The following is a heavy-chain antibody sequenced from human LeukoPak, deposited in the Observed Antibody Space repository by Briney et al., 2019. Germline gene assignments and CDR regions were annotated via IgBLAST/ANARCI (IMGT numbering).Heavy chain of an antibody. CDR2: INPSGGST. J-gene: IGHJ4*02. CDR1: GYTFTFYY. CDR3: AQIDYGGNVDY. D-gene: IGHD4-23*01. Sequence: GASVKVSFKTSGYTFTFYYMHWVRQAPGQGLEWMGIINPSGGSTSYAQKFQGRVTMIRDTSTSTVYMELSSLRSEDTAVYYCAQIDYGGNVDYWGQGTLVTVSS. V-gene: IGHV1-46*01.